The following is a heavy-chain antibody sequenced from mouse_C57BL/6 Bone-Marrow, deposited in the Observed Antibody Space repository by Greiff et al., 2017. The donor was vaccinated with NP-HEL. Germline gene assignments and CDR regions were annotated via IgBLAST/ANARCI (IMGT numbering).Heavy chain of an antibody. CDR1: GYTFTDYN. V-gene: IGHV1-18*01. CDR3: ARKGTAQYYAMDY. J-gene: IGHJ4*01. CDR2: INPNNGGT. D-gene: IGHD3-2*02. Sequence: SGPELVKPGASVKIPCKASGYTFTDYNMDWVKQSHGKSLEWIGDINPNNGGTIYNQKFKGKATLTVDKSSSTAYMELRSLTSEDTAVYYCARKGTAQYYAMDYWGQGTSVTVSS.